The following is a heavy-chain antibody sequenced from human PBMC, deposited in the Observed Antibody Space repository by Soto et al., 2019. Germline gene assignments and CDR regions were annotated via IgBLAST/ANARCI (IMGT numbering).Heavy chain of an antibody. CDR3: AKDQGSSWYEIDY. Sequence: EVQLLESGGGLVQPGGSLRLSCAASGFTFSNYAVTWVRQAPGKRLEWVSTISGSGGSTYYADSVKGRFTISRDNSKNTLYLQMNSLRVEDTPVYYCAKDQGSSWYEIDYWGQGTLVTVSS. CDR2: ISGSGGST. V-gene: IGHV3-23*01. D-gene: IGHD6-13*01. J-gene: IGHJ4*02. CDR1: GFTFSNYA.